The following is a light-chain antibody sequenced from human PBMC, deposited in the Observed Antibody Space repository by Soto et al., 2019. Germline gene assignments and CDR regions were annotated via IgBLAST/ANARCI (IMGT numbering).Light chain of an antibody. CDR3: SSYTSSSTDV. CDR1: SSDVGGYNS. J-gene: IGLJ1*01. V-gene: IGLV2-14*01. CDR2: DVS. Sequence: QSVLTQPASVSGSPGQSIAMSCTGTSSDVGGYNSVSWYQQHPGKAPKLMVYDVSNRPSGVSNRFSGSKSGNTASLTISGLQAEDEADYYCSSYTSSSTDVFGTGTTVTVL.